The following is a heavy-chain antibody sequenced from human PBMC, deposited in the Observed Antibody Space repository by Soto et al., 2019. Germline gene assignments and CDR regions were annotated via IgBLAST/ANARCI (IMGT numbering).Heavy chain of an antibody. D-gene: IGHD6-25*01. Sequence: GESLKLSCKGSGYTFTSYWIGWVRQMPRKGLEWMGIIYPGDSDTRYSPSFQGQVTISADKSINTAYLQWNSLKASDSARYHFATPGSSGHSAPFDYWGQGTLVTVSS. V-gene: IGHV5-51*01. CDR1: GYTFTSYW. J-gene: IGHJ4*02. CDR3: ATPGSSGHSAPFDY. CDR2: IYPGDSDT.